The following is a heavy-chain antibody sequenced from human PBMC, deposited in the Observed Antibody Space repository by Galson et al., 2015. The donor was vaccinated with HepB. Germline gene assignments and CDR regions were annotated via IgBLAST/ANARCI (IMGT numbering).Heavy chain of an antibody. CDR2: IIPILGIA. J-gene: IGHJ4*02. Sequence: SVKVSCKASGGTFSSYTISWVRQAPGQGLEWMGRIIPILGIANYAQKFQGRVTITADKSTSTAYMELSSLRSEDTAVYYCATRLYPIQWLEDYWGQGTLVTVSS. D-gene: IGHD6-19*01. CDR1: GGTFSSYT. V-gene: IGHV1-69*02. CDR3: ATRLYPIQWLEDY.